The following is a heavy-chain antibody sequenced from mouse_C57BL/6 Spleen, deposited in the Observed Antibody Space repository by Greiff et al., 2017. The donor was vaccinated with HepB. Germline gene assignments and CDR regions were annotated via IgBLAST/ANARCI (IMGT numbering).Heavy chain of an antibody. CDR2: ISYDGSN. Sequence: EVKLVESGPGLVKPSQSLSLTCSVTGYSITSGYYWNWIRQFPGNKLEWMGYISYDGSNNYNPSLKNRISITRDTSKNQFFLKLNSVTTEDTATYYCARRCYYCPYWYFDVWGTGTTVTVSS. V-gene: IGHV3-6*01. J-gene: IGHJ1*03. CDR1: GYSITSGYY. D-gene: IGHD2-3*01. CDR3: ARRCYYCPYWYFDV.